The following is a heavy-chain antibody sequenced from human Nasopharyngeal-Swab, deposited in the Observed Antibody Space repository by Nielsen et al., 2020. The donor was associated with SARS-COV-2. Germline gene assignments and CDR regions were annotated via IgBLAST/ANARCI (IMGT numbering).Heavy chain of an antibody. J-gene: IGHJ5*02. Sequence: SETLSFTCTVSGGSISSGSYYWSWIRQPAGKGLEWIGRIYTSGSTNYNPSLKSRVTISVDTSKNQFSLKLSSVTAADTAVYYCARDIRRTIFGVVITGGWFDPWGQGTLVTVSS. CDR1: GGSISSGSYY. CDR3: ARDIRRTIFGVVITGGWFDP. CDR2: IYTSGST. V-gene: IGHV4-61*02. D-gene: IGHD3-3*01.